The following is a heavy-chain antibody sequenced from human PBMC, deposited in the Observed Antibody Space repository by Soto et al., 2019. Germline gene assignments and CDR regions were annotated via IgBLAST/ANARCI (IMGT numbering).Heavy chain of an antibody. D-gene: IGHD2-15*01. V-gene: IGHV3-33*01. CDR2: TYYDGNNK. Sequence: QVQLVESGGGVVQPGRSLRLSCAASGFTFSGYAMHWVRQAPGKGLEWVALTYYDGNNKYYADSVKGRFTISRDKSRKTLYLKMNSLRAEDTAVDYCARRTGPGSSGGYAMDVWGQGTMVTVSS. J-gene: IGHJ6*02. CDR3: ARRTGPGSSGGYAMDV. CDR1: GFTFSGYA.